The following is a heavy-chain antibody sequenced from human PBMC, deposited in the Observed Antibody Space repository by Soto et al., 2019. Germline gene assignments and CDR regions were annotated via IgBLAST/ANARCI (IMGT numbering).Heavy chain of an antibody. D-gene: IGHD3-22*01. Sequence: SETLSLTCTVSGGSISSSSYYWGWIRQPPGKGLEWIGSIYYSGSTYYNPSLKSRVTISVDTSKNQFSLKLSSVTAADTAVYYCAREGEITMIVVVSNWFDPWGQGTLVTVSS. CDR2: IYYSGST. V-gene: IGHV4-39*01. J-gene: IGHJ5*02. CDR3: AREGEITMIVVVSNWFDP. CDR1: GGSISSSSYY.